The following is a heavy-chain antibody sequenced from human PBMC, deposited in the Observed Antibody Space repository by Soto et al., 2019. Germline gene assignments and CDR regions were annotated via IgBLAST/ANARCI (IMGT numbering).Heavy chain of an antibody. CDR2: IYYSGST. CDR3: AVVPAAMLYYYYMDV. J-gene: IGHJ6*03. Sequence: SETLSLTCTVSGGSISSSSYYWGWIRQPPGKGLEWIGSIYYSGSTYYNPSLKSRVTISVDTSKNQFSLKLSSVTAADTAVYYCAVVPAAMLYYYYMDVWCKGTTVTVS. CDR1: GGSISSSSYY. D-gene: IGHD2-2*01. V-gene: IGHV4-39*01.